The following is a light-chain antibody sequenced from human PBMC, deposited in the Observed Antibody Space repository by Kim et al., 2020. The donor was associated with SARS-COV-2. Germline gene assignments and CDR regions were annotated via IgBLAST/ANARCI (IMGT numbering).Light chain of an antibody. V-gene: IGLV4-69*01. CDR1: SGHSNHA. CDR3: QTWGTGIWV. Sequence: APVKLTCTLSSGHSNHAISWQQQQPGKGPRHLMKVNSDGSHSKGDGIPDRFSGSSSGAERYLTVSSLQSEDEADYYCQTWGTGIWVFGGGTQLTVL. J-gene: IGLJ3*02. CDR2: VNSDGSH.